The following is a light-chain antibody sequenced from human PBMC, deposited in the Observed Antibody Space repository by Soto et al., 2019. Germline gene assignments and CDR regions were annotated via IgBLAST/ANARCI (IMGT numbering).Light chain of an antibody. CDR2: AAS. Sequence: GDRVTITCRASQGIRSFLAWYQQKPGKAPHLLISAASTLQSGVPSRFSGSGSGTEFTLTISGLQPEDVATYYCQQLNTYPRLTFGGGTKVEIK. J-gene: IGKJ4*01. V-gene: IGKV1-9*01. CDR1: QGIRSF. CDR3: QQLNTYPRLT.